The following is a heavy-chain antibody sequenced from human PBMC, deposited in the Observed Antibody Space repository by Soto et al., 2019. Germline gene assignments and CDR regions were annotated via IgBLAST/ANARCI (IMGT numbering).Heavy chain of an antibody. CDR2: ISGSSRYT. J-gene: IGHJ4*02. CDR3: ARHTSGWHYYDY. V-gene: IGHV3-11*06. D-gene: IGHD6-19*01. Sequence: PGGSLRLSCAASGFNFSDHYMNWIRQAPGKGLEWVSYISGSSRYTNFADSVEGRFTISRDNAKNSLYLQMNSLRVEDTAVYYCARHTSGWHYYDYWGQGTPVTVSS. CDR1: GFNFSDHY.